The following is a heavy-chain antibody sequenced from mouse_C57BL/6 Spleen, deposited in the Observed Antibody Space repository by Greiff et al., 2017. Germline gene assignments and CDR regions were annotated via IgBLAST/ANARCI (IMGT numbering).Heavy chain of an antibody. CDR1: GYAFTNYL. CDR2: INPGSGGT. J-gene: IGHJ3*01. CDR3: AREYDGGFAY. Sequence: QVQLKESGAELVRPGTSVKVSCKASGYAFTNYLIEWVKQRPGQGLEWIGVINPGSGGTNYNEKFKGKATLTADKSSSTAYMQLSSLTSEDSAVYFCAREYDGGFAYGGQGTLVTVSA. V-gene: IGHV1-54*01. D-gene: IGHD2-12*01.